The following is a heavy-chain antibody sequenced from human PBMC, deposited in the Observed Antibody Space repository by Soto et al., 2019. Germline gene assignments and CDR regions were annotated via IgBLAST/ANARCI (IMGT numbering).Heavy chain of an antibody. CDR1: AFTFSNTW. Sequence: PGGSLRLSCAASAFTFSNTWMNWVRQAPGKGQEWVGRIRSKSNGGTTDYAAPVKGRFTISRDDSKDTLYLQMNSLKTEDTAVYYCTKDLWDWGQGTLVTVAS. CDR2: IRSKSNGGTT. V-gene: IGHV3-15*07. CDR3: TKDLWD. D-gene: IGHD1-26*01. J-gene: IGHJ4*02.